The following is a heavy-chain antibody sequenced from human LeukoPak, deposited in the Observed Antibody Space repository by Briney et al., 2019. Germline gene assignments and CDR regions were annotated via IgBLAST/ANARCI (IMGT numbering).Heavy chain of an antibody. V-gene: IGHV3-30*02. D-gene: IGHD1-14*01. CDR1: GFTFSSYA. Sequence: PGGSLRLSCAASGFTFSSYAMSWVRQAPGKGLEWVAFIRNDGSDKYYADSVKGRFTISRDNSKNTLYLQMNSLRPEDTAVYYCVRDPTGWEGGVRWGQGTLVTVSS. CDR2: IRNDGSDK. CDR3: VRDPTGWEGGVR. J-gene: IGHJ4*02.